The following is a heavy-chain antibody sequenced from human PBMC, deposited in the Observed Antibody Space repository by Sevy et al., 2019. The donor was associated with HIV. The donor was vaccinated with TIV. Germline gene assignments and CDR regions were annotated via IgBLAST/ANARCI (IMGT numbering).Heavy chain of an antibody. CDR3: ARTFSFSWYDY. J-gene: IGHJ4*02. V-gene: IGHV3-21*01. D-gene: IGHD6-13*01. CDR2: ISTSSNNI. CDR1: EFAFNIHN. Sequence: GGSLRLSCVASEFAFNIHNMSWVRQAPGKGLEWVSSISTSSNNIYYADSVEGRFTISRYNAKNSLYLQMNSLRAEDTAVYYCARTFSFSWYDYWGQGTLVTVSS.